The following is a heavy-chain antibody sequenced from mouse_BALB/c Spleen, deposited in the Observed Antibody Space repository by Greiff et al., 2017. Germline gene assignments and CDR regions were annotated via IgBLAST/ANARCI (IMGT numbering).Heavy chain of an antibody. CDR3: TRSYGYGAMDY. V-gene: IGHV1-69*02. CDR2: IYPSDSYT. Sequence: VQLQQSGAELVRPGASVKLSCKASGYTFTSYWINWVKQRPGQGLEWIGNIYPSDSYTNYNQKFKDKATLTVDKSSSTAYMQLSSPTSEDSAVYYCTRSYGYGAMDYWGQGTSVTVSS. D-gene: IGHD1-2*01. J-gene: IGHJ4*01. CDR1: GYTFTSYW.